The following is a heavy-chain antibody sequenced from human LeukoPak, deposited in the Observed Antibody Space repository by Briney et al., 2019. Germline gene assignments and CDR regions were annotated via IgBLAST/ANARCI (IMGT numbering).Heavy chain of an antibody. V-gene: IGHV3-53*01. Sequence: GGSLRLSCAASGFTVSSNYMSWVRQAPGKGLEWVSVIYSGGSTYYADSVKGRFTISRDNSKNTLYLQMNSLRAADTAVYYCARDNWSSSGWYGGGAFDIWGQGTMVTVSS. D-gene: IGHD6-19*01. J-gene: IGHJ3*02. CDR2: IYSGGST. CDR3: ARDNWSSSGWYGGGAFDI. CDR1: GFTVSSNY.